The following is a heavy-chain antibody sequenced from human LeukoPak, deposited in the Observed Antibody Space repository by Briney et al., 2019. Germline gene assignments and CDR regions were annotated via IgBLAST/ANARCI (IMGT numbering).Heavy chain of an antibody. V-gene: IGHV3-21*04. Sequence: GGSLRLSCAASGFTFSSYSMNWVRQAPGKGLEWVSSISRSSSYIYYADSVKGRFTISRDNSKNTLYLQMNSLRAEDTAVYYCVRGDYGDYTLFDYWGQGTLVTVSS. CDR3: VRGDYGDYTLFDY. CDR2: ISRSSSYI. D-gene: IGHD4-17*01. CDR1: GFTFSSYS. J-gene: IGHJ4*02.